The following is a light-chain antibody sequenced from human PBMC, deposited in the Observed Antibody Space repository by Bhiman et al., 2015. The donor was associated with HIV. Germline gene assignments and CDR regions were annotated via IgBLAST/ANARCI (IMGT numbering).Light chain of an antibody. V-gene: IGLV6-57*01. CDR1: SGSIASNY. J-gene: IGLJ3*02. CDR2: EDN. CDR3: QSYDSSNPLV. Sequence: NFMLTQPHSVSESPGKTVTISCTRSSGSIASNYVQWYQQRPGGSPTTVIYEDNQRPSGVPDRFSGSIDSSSNSASLTISGLKTEDEADYYCQSYDSSNPLVFGGGTKLTVL.